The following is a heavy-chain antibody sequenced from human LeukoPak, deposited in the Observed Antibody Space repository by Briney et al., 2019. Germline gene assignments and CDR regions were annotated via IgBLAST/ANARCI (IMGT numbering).Heavy chain of an antibody. CDR2: INPNSGGT. CDR1: GYTFTGYY. CDR3: ARVDRGIAAYNWFDP. Sequence: VASVKVSCKASGYTFTGYYIHWVRQAPGQGLEWMGWINPNSGGTNYAQKFQGRVTMTRDTSISTAYMELSRLRSDDTAVYYCARVDRGIAAYNWFDPWGQGTLVTVSS. D-gene: IGHD6-13*01. J-gene: IGHJ5*02. V-gene: IGHV1-2*02.